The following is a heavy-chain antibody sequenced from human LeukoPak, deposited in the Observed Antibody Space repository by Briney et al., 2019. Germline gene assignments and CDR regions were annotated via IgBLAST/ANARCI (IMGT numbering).Heavy chain of an antibody. CDR3: ARPAVAGTNVFDY. V-gene: IGHV4-38-2*01. D-gene: IGHD6-19*01. CDR2: IYHSAST. Sequence: PSETLSLTCAVSGYSISSGYYGGWIRQPPLKGLEWIGSIYHSASTYYNPSLKIRVTISVDTSKNQFSLKLSSVAAADTAVYYCARPAVAGTNVFDYWGQGTLVTVSS. CDR1: GYSISSGYY. J-gene: IGHJ4*02.